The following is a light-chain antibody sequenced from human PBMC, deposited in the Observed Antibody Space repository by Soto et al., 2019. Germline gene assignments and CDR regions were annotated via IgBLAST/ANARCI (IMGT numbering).Light chain of an antibody. CDR1: QSVSSSY. J-gene: IGKJ4*01. Sequence: TQTPGTLSFCPGERATLSCRASQSVSSSYLAWYQQKPGQAPRLLTYAASSRATGIPARFSGSGSGTEFTLTISSLQPDDFAVYYCQQYGYSSTFGGGTKVDI. V-gene: IGKV3-20*01. CDR3: QQYGYSST. CDR2: AAS.